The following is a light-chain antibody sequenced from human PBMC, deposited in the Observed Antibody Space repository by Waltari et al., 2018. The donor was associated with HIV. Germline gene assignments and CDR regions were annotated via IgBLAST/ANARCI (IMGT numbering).Light chain of an antibody. J-gene: IGLJ3*02. CDR2: NIN. V-gene: IGLV7-43*01. CDR1: TGAVTSGYY. CDR3: LLYYGGAWV. Sequence: QTVVTQEPSLTVPPGGTVTLTCASSTGAVTSGYYPNWFQQKPGQAPRSLIYNINDKPSWTPARFSGYLLGCKVALTLSGVQPEDEAEYHCLLYYGGAWVFGGGTKLTVL.